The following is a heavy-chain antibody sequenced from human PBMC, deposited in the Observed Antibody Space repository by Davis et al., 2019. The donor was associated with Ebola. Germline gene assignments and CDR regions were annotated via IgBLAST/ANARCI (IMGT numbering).Heavy chain of an antibody. CDR3: AKLNTVTTSPVVGY. Sequence: ESLKTPFAVPGFTFSSFAMSWVRQAPGKGLEWVSAISGSGGSTYYADSVKGRFTISRDNSKNTLYLQMNSLRAEDTAVYYCAKLNTVTTSPVVGYWGQGTLVTVSS. J-gene: IGHJ4*02. CDR1: GFTFSSFA. D-gene: IGHD4-11*01. V-gene: IGHV3-23*01. CDR2: ISGSGGST.